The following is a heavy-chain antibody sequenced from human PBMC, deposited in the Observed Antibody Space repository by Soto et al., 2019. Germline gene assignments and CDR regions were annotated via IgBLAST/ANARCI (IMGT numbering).Heavy chain of an antibody. D-gene: IGHD2-15*01. CDR2: ISFAGNNK. V-gene: IGHV3-30*04. CDR1: GFTFSSYS. CDR3: ARDRQKALVVVAATGGFDY. Sequence: PGGSLRLSCAVSGFTFSSYSMHWVRQDPDMGLEWVAFISFAGNNKYYADSVKGRFTISRDNSNNMVCLEMNSLRPDDTAVYYCARDRQKALVVVAATGGFDYWGQGTPVTVSS. J-gene: IGHJ4*02.